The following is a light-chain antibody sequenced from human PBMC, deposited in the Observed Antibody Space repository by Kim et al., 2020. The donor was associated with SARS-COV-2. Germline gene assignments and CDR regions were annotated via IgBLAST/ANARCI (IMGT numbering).Light chain of an antibody. V-gene: IGKV3-15*01. CDR2: GAS. CDR3: QQYANWPRT. Sequence: EIVMTQFPAALSVSPGERVTLSCRASQSVSSSLVWYQRKPGQALRLIMYGASTRATGIPARFSGSGSGTEFTLTISSLQSEDFAVYYCQQYANWPRTFGQGTKVDIK. CDR1: QSVSSS. J-gene: IGKJ1*01.